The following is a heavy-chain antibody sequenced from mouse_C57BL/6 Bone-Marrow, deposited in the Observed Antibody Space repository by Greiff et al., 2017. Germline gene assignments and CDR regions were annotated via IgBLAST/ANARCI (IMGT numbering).Heavy chain of an antibody. CDR3: ARFYYYGSSLFDF. Sequence: QVQLQQSGAELVRPGTSVKVSCKASGYAFTNYLIEWVKQRPGQGLEWIGVINPGSGGTNYNEKFKGKATLTADKSSSTAYMQLSSLTSEDSAVYFCARFYYYGSSLFDFWGQDATLTVSS. CDR1: GYAFTNYL. V-gene: IGHV1-54*01. J-gene: IGHJ2*01. CDR2: INPGSGGT. D-gene: IGHD1-1*01.